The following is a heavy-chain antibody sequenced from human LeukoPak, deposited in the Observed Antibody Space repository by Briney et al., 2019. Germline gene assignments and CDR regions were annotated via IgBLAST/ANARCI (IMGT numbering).Heavy chain of an antibody. Sequence: GRSLRLSCVASGFSLRSYGMHWVRQAPGKGLEWVAVISYDGRNEYYVDSVKGRFTMSRDNSKNTVYLQMNSLRPEDTALYYCAKGEAVAGYPLDYWGQGTQVTVSS. CDR1: GFSLRSYG. J-gene: IGHJ4*02. D-gene: IGHD6-19*01. CDR3: AKGEAVAGYPLDY. CDR2: ISYDGRNE. V-gene: IGHV3-30*18.